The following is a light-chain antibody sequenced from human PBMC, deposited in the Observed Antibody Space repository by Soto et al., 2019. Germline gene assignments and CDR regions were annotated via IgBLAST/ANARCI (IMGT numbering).Light chain of an antibody. CDR2: DAS. J-gene: IGKJ1*01. V-gene: IGKV3-11*01. CDR1: KSVSSY. CDR3: QQRSNWPRT. Sequence: ELVLTQSPSTLALSPRAGAARACRARKSVSSYLAWYQQKPGQAPSLLIYDASNRATGIPARFSGSGSGTDSTPTISSLPPEDFADYYCQQRSNWPRTFGQGTKVDIK.